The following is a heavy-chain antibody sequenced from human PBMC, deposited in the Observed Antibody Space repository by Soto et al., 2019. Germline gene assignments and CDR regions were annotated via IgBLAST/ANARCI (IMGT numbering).Heavy chain of an antibody. Sequence: QVQLQQWGAGLLKPSETLSLTCAVYGGSFSGYYWSWIRQPPGKGLEWIGEINHSGSTNYNPSLKSRVTISVDTSKNQFSLKLSSVTAADTAVYYCARVRCSSTSCPRGGVYWGQRTLVTVSS. CDR1: GGSFSGYY. CDR3: ARVRCSSTSCPRGGVY. J-gene: IGHJ4*02. V-gene: IGHV4-34*01. D-gene: IGHD2-2*01. CDR2: INHSGST.